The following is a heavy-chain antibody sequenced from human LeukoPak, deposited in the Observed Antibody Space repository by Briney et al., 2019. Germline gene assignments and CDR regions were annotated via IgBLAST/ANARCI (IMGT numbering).Heavy chain of an antibody. D-gene: IGHD3-3*01. Sequence: GGSLRLSCAASGFTFSSCWMSWVRQAPGKGLEWVANIKQDGSEKYYVDSVKGRFTISRDNAKNSLYLQMNSLRAEDTAVYYCARDWNTIFGVVIKYWFDPWGQGTLVTVSS. CDR3: ARDWNTIFGVVIKYWFDP. J-gene: IGHJ5*02. V-gene: IGHV3-7*01. CDR1: GFTFSSCW. CDR2: IKQDGSEK.